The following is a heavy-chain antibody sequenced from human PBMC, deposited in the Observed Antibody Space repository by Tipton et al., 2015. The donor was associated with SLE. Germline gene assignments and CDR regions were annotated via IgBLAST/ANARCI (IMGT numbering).Heavy chain of an antibody. J-gene: IGHJ4*02. CDR2: INQSGST. D-gene: IGHD4-17*01. CDR1: GGSFSGHY. V-gene: IGHV4-34*01. Sequence: TLSLTCAVYGGSFSGHYWSWIRQPPGKGLEWIGEINQSGSTNYNPSLKSRVSISADTSKNQFSLNLDSMTAADTAVYYCARDSHTDYGDFYVDSWGQGTLVTVSS. CDR3: ARDSHTDYGDFYVDS.